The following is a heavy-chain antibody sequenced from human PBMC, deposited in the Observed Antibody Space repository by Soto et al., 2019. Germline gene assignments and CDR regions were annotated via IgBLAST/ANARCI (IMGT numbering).Heavy chain of an antibody. CDR1: GGTFSSYT. Sequence: QVQLVQSGAEVKKPGSSVKVSCKASGGTFSSYTISWVRQAPGQGLEWMGRIIPILGIANYAQKFQGRVTTXXDXSXXTAYMELSGLRSEDTAVYYCARVGYCSSTSCPSDVWGQGTTVTVSS. CDR3: ARVGYCSSTSCPSDV. D-gene: IGHD2-2*01. V-gene: IGHV1-69*02. CDR2: IIPILGIA. J-gene: IGHJ6*02.